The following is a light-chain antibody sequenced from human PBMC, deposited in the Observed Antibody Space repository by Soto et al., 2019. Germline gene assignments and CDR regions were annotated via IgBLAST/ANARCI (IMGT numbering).Light chain of an antibody. Sequence: EIVMTQSPVTLSVSPGERATLSCRASQSVTINLAWYQQKPGQAPRLLIYGASTRATGIPARFSGSGSGTEFTLTISGLQSADFAVYYCQQYNNWPYTFGQGTRLEIK. V-gene: IGKV3-15*01. J-gene: IGKJ2*01. CDR1: QSVTIN. CDR3: QQYNNWPYT. CDR2: GAS.